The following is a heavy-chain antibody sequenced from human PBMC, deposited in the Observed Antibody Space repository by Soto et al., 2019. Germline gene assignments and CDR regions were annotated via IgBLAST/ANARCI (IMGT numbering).Heavy chain of an antibody. V-gene: IGHV1-69*13. Sequence: GASVKVSCKASGGTFSSYAISWLRQAPGQGLEWMGGIIPIFGTANYAQKFQGRVTITADESTSTAYMELSSLRSEDTAVYYCARDGYCSGGSCGIDYWGQGTLVTVSS. CDR1: GGTFSSYA. CDR2: IIPIFGTA. J-gene: IGHJ4*02. CDR3: ARDGYCSGGSCGIDY. D-gene: IGHD2-15*01.